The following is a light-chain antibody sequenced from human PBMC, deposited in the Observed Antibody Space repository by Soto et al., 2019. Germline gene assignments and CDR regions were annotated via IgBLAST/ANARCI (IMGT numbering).Light chain of an antibody. Sequence: QSALTQPRSVSGSPGQSVTISCTGTSSDIGGFNYVSWYRQHPGKGPKLLIYEVTNRPSGVSNRFSGSKSGNTASLTISGLQAEDEADYYCSSYTISSTYVFGSGTKLTVL. CDR2: EVT. CDR1: SSDIGGFNY. J-gene: IGLJ1*01. CDR3: SSYTISSTYV. V-gene: IGLV2-14*01.